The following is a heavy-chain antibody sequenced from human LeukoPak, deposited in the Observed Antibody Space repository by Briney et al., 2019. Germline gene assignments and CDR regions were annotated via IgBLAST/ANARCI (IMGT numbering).Heavy chain of an antibody. Sequence: GGSLRLSCAASGFSFSSSAMNWVRQAPGKGLEWISYISNSGHLMYYADSEKGRFTISRDNAKNSLYLQMNSLRAEDMAVYYCATYTTSRVFYMWGQGTMVAVSS. CDR2: ISNSGHLM. CDR1: GFSFSSSA. J-gene: IGHJ3*02. V-gene: IGHV3-48*03. CDR3: ATYTTSRVFYM. D-gene: IGHD2-2*02.